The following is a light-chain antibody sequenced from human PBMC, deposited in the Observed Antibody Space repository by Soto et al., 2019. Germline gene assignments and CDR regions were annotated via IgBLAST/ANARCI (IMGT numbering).Light chain of an antibody. CDR2: DAS. CDR3: LLRSNSPTIT. V-gene: IGKV3-11*01. J-gene: IGKJ5*01. Sequence: EIVLTPSPATLSLSPGERATLSCSASQSVSSYFAWYQQKPGQAPRLLIYDASNRATGIPARFSGSGSGTDFPLTISSLQPEDFAVYYLLLRSNSPTITFGQGTRLEIK. CDR1: QSVSSY.